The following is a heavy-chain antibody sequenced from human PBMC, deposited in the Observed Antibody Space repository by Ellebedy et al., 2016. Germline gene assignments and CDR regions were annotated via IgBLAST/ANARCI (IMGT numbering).Heavy chain of an antibody. D-gene: IGHD2-2*02. CDR2: IYPGDSDT. CDR1: GYSFTSYW. Sequence: GGSLKISCKGSGYSFTSYWIGWVRQMPGKGLEWMGIIYPGDSDTRYSPSFQGQVTISADKSISTAYPQWSSLKASDTATYYCGRHVLRGCSGTNCYTSFFYYGMDDWGHGTTVTVSS. J-gene: IGHJ6*02. CDR3: GRHVLRGCSGTNCYTSFFYYGMDD. V-gene: IGHV5-51*01.